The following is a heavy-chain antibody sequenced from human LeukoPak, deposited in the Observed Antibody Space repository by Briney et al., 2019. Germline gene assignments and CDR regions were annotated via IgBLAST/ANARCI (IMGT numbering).Heavy chain of an antibody. J-gene: IGHJ4*02. Sequence: RGSLRLSCAASGFTFSSYAMSWVRQAPGKGLEWGSAISGSGGSTYYADSVKGRFTISRDNSKNTLYLQMNSLRAEDTAVYYCAKESRRWELLLGYWGQGTLVTVSA. CDR2: ISGSGGST. CDR1: GFTFSSYA. CDR3: AKESRRWELLLGY. D-gene: IGHD1-26*01. V-gene: IGHV3-23*01.